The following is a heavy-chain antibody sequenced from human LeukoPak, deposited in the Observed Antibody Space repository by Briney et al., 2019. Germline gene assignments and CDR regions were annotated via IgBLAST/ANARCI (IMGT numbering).Heavy chain of an antibody. CDR2: ISGSGGST. J-gene: IGHJ4*02. CDR3: AKESMVRGVLPDY. D-gene: IGHD3-10*01. V-gene: IGHV3-23*01. Sequence: PGGSLRLSCAASGFTFSSYGMSWVRQAPGKGLEWVSAISGSGGSTYNADSVKGRFTISRDNSKNTLYLQMNSLRAEDTAVYYCAKESMVRGVLPDYWGQGTLVTVPS. CDR1: GFTFSSYG.